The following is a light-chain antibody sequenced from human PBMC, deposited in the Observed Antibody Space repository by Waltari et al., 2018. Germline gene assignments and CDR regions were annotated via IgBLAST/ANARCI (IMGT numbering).Light chain of an antibody. CDR3: QHYLRLPVT. J-gene: IGKJ1*01. V-gene: IGKV3-20*01. CDR1: QSVSRA. CDR2: GAS. Sequence: EIVLTHSPGTLSLSLGERATLSCRASQSVSRALTWYQQKPGQDPRLLIYGASTRATGIPDRVSGSGSGTDFSLTISRLEPDDFAVYYCQHYLRLPVTFGQGTTVEI.